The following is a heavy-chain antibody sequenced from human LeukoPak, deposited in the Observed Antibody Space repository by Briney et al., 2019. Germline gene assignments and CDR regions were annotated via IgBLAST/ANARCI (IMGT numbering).Heavy chain of an antibody. V-gene: IGHV4-39*07. D-gene: IGHD4-17*01. CDR1: GGSISSSSYN. CDR2: INDSGRT. Sequence: PSETLSLTCTVSGGSISSSSYNWGWIRQPPGKGQEWIGEINDSGRTNYNPSLKSRVTISVDTSKNQFSLKLSSVTAADTAVYYCARMSPRLRRLTMTTTKGFDYWGQGTLVTVSS. J-gene: IGHJ4*02. CDR3: ARMSPRLRRLTMTTTKGFDY.